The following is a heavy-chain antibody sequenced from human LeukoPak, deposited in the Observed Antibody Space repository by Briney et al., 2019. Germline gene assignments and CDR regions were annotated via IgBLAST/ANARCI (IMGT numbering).Heavy chain of an antibody. CDR3: ARGGRDGYPADAFDI. V-gene: IGHV3-74*01. CDR2: IKSDGSSA. Sequence: GGSLRLSCAASGFTFRNYWMHWVRQAPGEGLVWVSRIKSDGSSATYADPVKGRFTISRDNAKNTVYLQMTSLRADDTAVYYCARGGRDGYPADAFDIWGQGTMVTVSS. CDR1: GFTFRNYW. D-gene: IGHD5-24*01. J-gene: IGHJ3*02.